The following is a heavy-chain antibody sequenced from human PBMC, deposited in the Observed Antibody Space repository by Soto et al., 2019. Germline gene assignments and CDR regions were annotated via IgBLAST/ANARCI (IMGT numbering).Heavy chain of an antibody. V-gene: IGHV3-21*01. CDR1: GFTFSTYN. Sequence: GWSLRLSCAASGFTFSTYNMNWVRQAPGKGLEWVSSISRSSSYIYYADSVKGRFTISRDNAKNSLYLQINIRRVEGTAVYYCERDYVFCSGRCGMDGGGQG. CDR2: ISRSSSYI. J-gene: IGHJ6*02. D-gene: IGHD3-3*01. CDR3: ERDYVFCSGRCGMDG.